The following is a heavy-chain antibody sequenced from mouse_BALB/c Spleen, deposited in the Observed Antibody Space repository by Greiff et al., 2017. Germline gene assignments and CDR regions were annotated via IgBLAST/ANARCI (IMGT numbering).Heavy chain of an antibody. CDR1: GFNIKDTY. J-gene: IGHJ3*02. CDR3: AHYGSSGY. V-gene: IGHV14-3*02. D-gene: IGHD1-1*01. CDR2: IDPANGNT. Sequence: VHVKQSGAELVKPGASVKLSCTASGFNIKDTYMHWVKQRPEQGLEWIGRIDPANGNTKYDPKFQGKATITADTSSNTAYLQLSSLTSEDTAVYYCAHYGSSGYWGQGTLVTVSA.